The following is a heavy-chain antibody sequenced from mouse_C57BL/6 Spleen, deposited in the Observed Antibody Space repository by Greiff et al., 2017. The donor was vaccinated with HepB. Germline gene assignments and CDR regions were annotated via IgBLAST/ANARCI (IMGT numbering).Heavy chain of an antibody. CDR2: IDPENGDT. D-gene: IGHD1-1*01. CDR3: TTSDDGSSWYFDD. CDR1: GFNIKDDY. V-gene: IGHV14-4*01. J-gene: IGHJ1*03. Sequence: EVQLQQSGAELVRPGASVKLSCTASGFNIKDDYMHWVKQRPEQGLEWIGGIDPENGDTEYASKFQGKATITADTSSNTAYLQLSSLTAEDTAVYYCTTSDDGSSWYFDDWGTGTTVTVSS.